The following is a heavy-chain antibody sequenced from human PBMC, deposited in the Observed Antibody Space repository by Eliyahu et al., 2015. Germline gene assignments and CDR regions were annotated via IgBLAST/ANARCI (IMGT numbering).Heavy chain of an antibody. J-gene: IGHJ6*04. Sequence: QLQLRESGPGLVKPSETLSLTCXXSGGSFSSRIYYWGWIRQPPGKGLEWIGSISYSGSTYYNPSLKSRVTISVDTSKNQFSVKLSSVTAADTAVYYCARSSNLYYYYSGMDVWGKGTTVTVSS. CDR1: GGSFSSRIYY. CDR3: ARSSNLYYYYSGMDV. D-gene: IGHD6-6*01. V-gene: IGHV4-39*01. CDR2: ISYSGST.